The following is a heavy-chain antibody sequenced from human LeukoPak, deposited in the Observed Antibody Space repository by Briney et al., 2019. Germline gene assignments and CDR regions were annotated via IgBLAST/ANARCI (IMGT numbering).Heavy chain of an antibody. Sequence: GGSLRLSCAASGFTFDDYAMHWVRQAPGKGLEWVSGISWNSGSIGYADSVKGRFTISRDNSKNTLYLQMNSLRAEDTAVYYCARAGTSRTGYYYYYMDVWGKGTTVTVSS. CDR1: GFTFDDYA. CDR2: ISWNSGSI. CDR3: ARAGTSRTGYYYYYMDV. J-gene: IGHJ6*03. V-gene: IGHV3-9*01. D-gene: IGHD2-2*01.